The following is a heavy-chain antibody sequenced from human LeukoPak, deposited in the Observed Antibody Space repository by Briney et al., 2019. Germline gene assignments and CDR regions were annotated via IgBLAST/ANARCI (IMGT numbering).Heavy chain of an antibody. D-gene: IGHD3-10*01. J-gene: IGHJ6*03. CDR2: INHSGST. CDR3: AREISGTYYHPLGYMDV. Sequence: SETLSLTCAVYGGSFRGYYWSWLRQPPGKGLEWIGEINHSGSTNYNPSLKSRVTISVDASKNQFSLNLSSVTAADTAVYYCAREISGTYYHPLGYMDVWGKGTTVNVSS. CDR1: GGSFRGYY. V-gene: IGHV4-34*01.